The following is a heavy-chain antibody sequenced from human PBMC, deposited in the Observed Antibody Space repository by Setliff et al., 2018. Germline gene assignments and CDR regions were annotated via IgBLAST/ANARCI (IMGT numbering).Heavy chain of an antibody. D-gene: IGHD6-25*01. CDR1: GYTFTGYY. CDR3: ARDLYNSGSDY. J-gene: IGHJ4*02. Sequence: ASVKVSCKASGYTFTGYYMHWVRQAPGQGLEWMGWINPNSGGTNFAQKFQGRVTMTRDTSISTAYMDLSRLRSDDTAVYYCARDLYNSGSDYWGQGTLVTVSS. CDR2: INPNSGGT. V-gene: IGHV1-2*02.